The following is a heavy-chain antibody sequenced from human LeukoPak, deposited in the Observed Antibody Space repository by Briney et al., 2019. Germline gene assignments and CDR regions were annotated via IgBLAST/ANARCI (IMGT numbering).Heavy chain of an antibody. CDR2: IRPSGDNT. D-gene: IGHD6-19*01. J-gene: IGHJ5*02. CDR3: ARVAGWHWFDP. V-gene: IGHV3-23*01. Sequence: PGGSLRLSCEASGFTFSNFEMNWVRQAPGRGLEWVSSIRPSGDNTYYGDSVKGRFTISRDNSKNTVYLQMNNMRVDDTAVYYCARVAGWHWFDPWGQGTLVTVSS. CDR1: GFTFSNFE.